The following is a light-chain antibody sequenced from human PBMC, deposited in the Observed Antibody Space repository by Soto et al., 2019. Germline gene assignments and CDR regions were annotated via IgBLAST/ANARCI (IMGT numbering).Light chain of an antibody. J-gene: IGKJ4*01. Sequence: IVLTQFPATLSVSPGERATLSCRASQSVSSNLAWYQQRPGQAPRLLMYGASTRATGIPARFSGSGSGTEFTLTISSLQSEDFAVYYCQHYNNWVTFGGGTKVDIK. CDR1: QSVSSN. CDR2: GAS. CDR3: QHYNNWVT. V-gene: IGKV3-15*01.